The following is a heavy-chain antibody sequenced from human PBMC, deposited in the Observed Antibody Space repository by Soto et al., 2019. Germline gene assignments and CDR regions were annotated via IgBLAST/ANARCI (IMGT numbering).Heavy chain of an antibody. V-gene: IGHV3-23*01. CDR2: ISGDGKAT. CDR1: GFTISSSA. CDR3: AKITRS. Sequence: EVHVLESGGGLVQPGGSLRLSCAASGFTISSSAMTWVRQAPGKGLEWISSISGDGKATYYADSVKGRFTISRDSSMTTLYLQMNGLRVEDTATYFCAKITRSWGRGTLVTVAS. D-gene: IGHD3-3*01. J-gene: IGHJ5*02.